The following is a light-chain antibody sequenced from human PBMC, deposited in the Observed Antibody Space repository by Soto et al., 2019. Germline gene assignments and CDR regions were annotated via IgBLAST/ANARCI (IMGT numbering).Light chain of an antibody. J-gene: IGKJ3*01. Sequence: DIQMTQSPSSLSASVGDRVTITCRASQGISSYLAWYQQKPGKVPKLLICGASTLHSGVPSRFSGSGSGTDFTLTINSLQPEDVATYYCQRYNSVPNTFGPGTKVDIK. V-gene: IGKV1-27*01. CDR3: QRYNSVPNT. CDR1: QGISSY. CDR2: GAS.